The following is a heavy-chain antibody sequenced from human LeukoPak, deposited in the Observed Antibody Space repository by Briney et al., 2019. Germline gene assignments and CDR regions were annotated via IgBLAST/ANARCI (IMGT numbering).Heavy chain of an antibody. CDR3: ARVQDIVVVVAAEFDY. D-gene: IGHD2-15*01. J-gene: IGHJ4*02. CDR1: GYTFTSYG. V-gene: IGHV1-18*01. CDR2: ISAYNGNT. Sequence: ASVKVSCKASGYTFTSYGISWVRQAPGQGLEWMGWISAYNGNTNYAQKLQGRVTTTTDTSTSTAYMELRSLRSDDTAVYYCARVQDIVVVVAAEFDYWGQGTLVTVSS.